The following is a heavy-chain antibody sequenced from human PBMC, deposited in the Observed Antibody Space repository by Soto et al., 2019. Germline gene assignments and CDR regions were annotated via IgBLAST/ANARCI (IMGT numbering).Heavy chain of an antibody. CDR3: AKAPVGSCRGSICYAFDY. V-gene: IGHV3-23*01. D-gene: IGHD2-2*01. Sequence: EVQLLESGGGLVQPGGSLRLSCAASGFTFSTYAMSWVRQAPGKRLEWVSAISGSDPGTYHADSVRGRFTISRDNSKNTLYLQMNSLRAEASAIYYCAKAPVGSCRGSICYAFDYWGQGTLVTVSS. CDR1: GFTFSTYA. J-gene: IGHJ4*02. CDR2: ISGSDPGT.